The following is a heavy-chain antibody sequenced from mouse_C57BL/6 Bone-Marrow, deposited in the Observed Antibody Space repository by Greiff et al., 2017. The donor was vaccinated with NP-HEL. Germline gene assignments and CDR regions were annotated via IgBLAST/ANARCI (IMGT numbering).Heavy chain of an antibody. J-gene: IGHJ3*01. CDR3: ARNMLITTVPPFAY. CDR1: GYSITSGYY. Sequence: DVQLQESGPGLVKPSQSLSLTCSVTGYSITSGYYWNWIRQFPGNKLEWMGYISYDGSNNYNPSLKNRISITRDTSKNQFFLKLNSVTTEDTATYYCARNMLITTVPPFAYWGQGTLVTVSA. V-gene: IGHV3-6*01. CDR2: ISYDGSN. D-gene: IGHD1-1*01.